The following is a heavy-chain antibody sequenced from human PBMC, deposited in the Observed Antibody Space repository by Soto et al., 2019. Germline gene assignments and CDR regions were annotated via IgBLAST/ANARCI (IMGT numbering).Heavy chain of an antibody. D-gene: IGHD1-7*01. Sequence: EVQLLESGGGLVQPGGSLRLSCAASGFTFSSYSMSWVRQAPGKGLEWVSAISGSGGSTYYADSVKGRFTISRDNSKNTLYQQMNSLRAEDTAVYYCARDSEQAGTTFDYWGQGTLVTVSS. V-gene: IGHV3-23*01. CDR1: GFTFSSYS. J-gene: IGHJ4*02. CDR2: ISGSGGST. CDR3: ARDSEQAGTTFDY.